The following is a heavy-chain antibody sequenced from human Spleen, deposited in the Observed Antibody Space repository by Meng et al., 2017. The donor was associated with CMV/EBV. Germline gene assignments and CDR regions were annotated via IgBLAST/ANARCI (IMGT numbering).Heavy chain of an antibody. CDR1: GFTFSNYA. D-gene: IGHD3-16*01. Sequence: GGSLRLSCAASGFTFSNYAMTWVRQAPGKGLEWVSGISGSGDNTYYADSVKGRFTISRDNSKNTLYLQMNSLRAEDTAVYYCARADLLGAFDIWGQGTMVTVSS. J-gene: IGHJ3*02. CDR3: ARADLLGAFDI. CDR2: ISGSGDNT. V-gene: IGHV3-23*01.